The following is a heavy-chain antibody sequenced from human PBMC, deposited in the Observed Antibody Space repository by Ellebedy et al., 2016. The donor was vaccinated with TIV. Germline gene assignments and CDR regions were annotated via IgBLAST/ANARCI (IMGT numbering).Heavy chain of an antibody. V-gene: IGHV1-2*02. CDR3: ARTVSSSWPPNFDY. J-gene: IGHJ4*02. CDR1: GYTFTGYY. CDR2: INPNSGGT. D-gene: IGHD6-6*01. Sequence: ASVKVSCXASGYTFTGYYMHWVRQAPGQGLEWMGWINPNSGGTNYAQKFQGRVTMTRDTSISTAYMELSRLRSDDTAVYYCARTVSSSWPPNFDYWGQGTLVTVSS.